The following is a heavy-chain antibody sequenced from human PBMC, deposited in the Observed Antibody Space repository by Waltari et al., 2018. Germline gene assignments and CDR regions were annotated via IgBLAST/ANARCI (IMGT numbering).Heavy chain of an antibody. CDR3: AREGGDYGDYNY. CDR1: GFTVSSNY. CDR2: IDSGGST. Sequence: EVQLVESGGGLIQPGGSLRLSCAASGFTVSSNYMSWVRQAPGKGLGWVSVIDSGGSTYYAYSGKGRFTISRDNSKNTLYLQRNSLRAEDTAVYYCAREGGDYGDYNYWGQGTLVTVSS. D-gene: IGHD4-17*01. V-gene: IGHV3-53*01. J-gene: IGHJ4*02.